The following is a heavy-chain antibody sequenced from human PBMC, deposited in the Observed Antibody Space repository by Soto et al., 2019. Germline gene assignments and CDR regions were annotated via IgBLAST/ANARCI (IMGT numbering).Heavy chain of an antibody. D-gene: IGHD3-3*01. V-gene: IGHV3-23*04. Sequence: EVQLVESGGGLVQPGGSLRLSCAASGFTFSSYAMSWVRQAPGKGLEWVSAISGSGGSTYYADSVKGRFTISRDNSKNTLYLQMNSLRAEDTAVYYCAKDQRYYDFWSGYSFYYYYGMDVWGQGTTVTVSS. CDR1: GFTFSSYA. CDR3: AKDQRYYDFWSGYSFYYYYGMDV. CDR2: ISGSGGST. J-gene: IGHJ6*02.